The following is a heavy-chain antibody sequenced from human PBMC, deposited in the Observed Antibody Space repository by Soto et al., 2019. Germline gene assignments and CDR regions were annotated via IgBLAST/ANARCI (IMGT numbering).Heavy chain of an antibody. V-gene: IGHV4-59*01. J-gene: IGHJ3*02. Sequence: SDTLSLTCTVSGGSISSYYWSWIRQPPGKRLEWIGNIYNSGSSSYNPSLKSRVTISVDTSKNQFSLKLSSVTAADTAEYYCARGGPSGSGYFGRRAFDIWGQGTRVTVSS. D-gene: IGHD5-12*01. CDR1: GGSISSYY. CDR3: ARGGPSGSGYFGRRAFDI. CDR2: IYNSGSS.